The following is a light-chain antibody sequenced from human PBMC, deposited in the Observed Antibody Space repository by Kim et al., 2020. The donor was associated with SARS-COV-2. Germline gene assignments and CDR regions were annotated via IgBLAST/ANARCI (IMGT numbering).Light chain of an antibody. J-gene: IGLJ2*01. Sequence: SSELTQDPAVSVALGQTVRITCQGDSLRSYYATWYQHKPGQAPILLIYGKNNRPSGIPDRFSGSSSGNTASLTITGTQAGDEADYYCNSRDSNDNVVFGGGTQLTVL. CDR3: NSRDSNDNVV. V-gene: IGLV3-19*01. CDR1: SLRSYY. CDR2: GKN.